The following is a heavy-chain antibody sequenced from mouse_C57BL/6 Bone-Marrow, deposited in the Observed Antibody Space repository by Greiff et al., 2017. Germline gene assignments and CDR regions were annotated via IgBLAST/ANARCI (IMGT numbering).Heavy chain of an antibody. CDR3: ARGHLGRIVDY. V-gene: IGHV1-64*01. CDR2: IHPNSGST. Sequence: QVHVKQPGAELVKPGASVKLSCKASGYTFTSYWMHWVKQRPGQGLEWIGMIHPNSGSTNYNEKFKSKATLTVDKSSSTAYMQLSRLTSEDSAVYYCARGHLGRIVDYWGQGTSVTVSS. J-gene: IGHJ4*01. CDR1: GYTFTSYW. D-gene: IGHD2-10*02.